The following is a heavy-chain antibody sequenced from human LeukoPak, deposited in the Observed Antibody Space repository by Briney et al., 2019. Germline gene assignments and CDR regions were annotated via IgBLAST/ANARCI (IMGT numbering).Heavy chain of an antibody. V-gene: IGHV3-30-3*01. CDR1: GFTFSSYA. CDR2: ISYDGSNK. J-gene: IGHJ4*02. D-gene: IGHD4-17*01. Sequence: TGGSLRLSCAASGFTFSSYAMHWVRQAPGKGLEWVAVISYDGSNKYYADSVKGRFTISRDNSKNTLYLQMNSLRAEDTAVYYCARGGYGDHKTDYWGQGTLVTVSS. CDR3: ARGGYGDHKTDY.